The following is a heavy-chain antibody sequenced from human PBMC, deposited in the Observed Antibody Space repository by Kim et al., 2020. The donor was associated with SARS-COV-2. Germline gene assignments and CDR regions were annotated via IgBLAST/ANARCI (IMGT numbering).Heavy chain of an antibody. Sequence: SETLSLTCTVSGGSISSDYYYWGWIRQPPGKGLEWIGTIYYSGSTYYNPSLKSRLAISVDTSKNQFSLKLSSGTAADTAVYYCTRDYKKITIFAVETYGMDVWGQGTTVTVSS. CDR1: GGSISSDYYY. J-gene: IGHJ6*02. V-gene: IGHV4-39*02. D-gene: IGHD3-3*01. CDR3: TRDYKKITIFAVETYGMDV. CDR2: IYYSGST.